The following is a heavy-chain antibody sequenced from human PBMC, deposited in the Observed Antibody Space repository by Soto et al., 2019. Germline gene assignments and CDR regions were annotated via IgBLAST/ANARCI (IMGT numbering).Heavy chain of an antibody. CDR2: ISGGGDST. CDR3: AKDLLMITFGGVIAHFDC. J-gene: IGHJ4*02. Sequence: AGSLRLSCAASGFTFSYYAMSWVRQAPGKGLEWVSGISGGGDSTYYADSVKGRFTISRDNSKNTLYLQMNSLTAEDTAVYYCAKDLLMITFGGVIAHFDCWGQGTLVTVSS. V-gene: IGHV3-23*01. CDR1: GFTFSYYA. D-gene: IGHD3-16*02.